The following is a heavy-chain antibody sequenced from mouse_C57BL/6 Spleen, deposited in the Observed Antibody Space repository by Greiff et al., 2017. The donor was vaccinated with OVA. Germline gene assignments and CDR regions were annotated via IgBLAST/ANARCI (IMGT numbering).Heavy chain of an antibody. V-gene: IGHV5-16*01. CDR3: ARVITTDAMDD. Sequence: EVKLVESEGGLVQPGSSMKLSCTASGFTFRDYYMAWVRPVPEKGLEWVANINYAGSSPYYLDSLKSRFIISRDNAKNILYLQMSSLKSEDTATYYCARVITTDAMDDWGPGTSVTVSS. J-gene: IGHJ4*01. CDR1: GFTFRDYY. D-gene: IGHD1-1*01. CDR2: INYAGSSP.